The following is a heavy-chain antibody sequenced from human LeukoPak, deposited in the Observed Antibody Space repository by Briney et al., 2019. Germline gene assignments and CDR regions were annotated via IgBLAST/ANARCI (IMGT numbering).Heavy chain of an antibody. Sequence: PSETLSLTCTVSGGSISNSSHYWGWIRQPPGKGLEWIGYIYHSGSTYYNPSLKSRVTISVDRSKNQFSLKLSSVTAADTAVYYCARAAITVAPDYWGQGTLVTVSS. CDR3: ARAAITVAPDY. D-gene: IGHD4-23*01. J-gene: IGHJ4*02. CDR2: IYHSGST. V-gene: IGHV4-39*07. CDR1: GGSISNSSHY.